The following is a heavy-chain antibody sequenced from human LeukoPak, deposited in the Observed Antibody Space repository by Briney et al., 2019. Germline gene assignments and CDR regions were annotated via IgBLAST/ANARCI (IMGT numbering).Heavy chain of an antibody. D-gene: IGHD3-22*01. CDR1: GGSITSYY. CDR3: ARLPYDSSGYYAFDI. Sequence: PSETLSLTCTVSGGSITSYYWSWIRQPPGKGLEWIGYIYYSGSTNYNPSLKSRVTTSVDTSKNQFSLKLSSVTAADTAVYYCARLPYDSSGYYAFDIWGQGTMVTVSS. V-gene: IGHV4-59*08. CDR2: IYYSGST. J-gene: IGHJ3*02.